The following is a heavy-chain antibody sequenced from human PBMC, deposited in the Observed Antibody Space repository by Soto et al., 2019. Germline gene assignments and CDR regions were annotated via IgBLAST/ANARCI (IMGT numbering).Heavy chain of an antibody. D-gene: IGHD2-21*02. CDR3: ARGGGFCGADCYKGSIDY. CDR1: GFTFSPYT. V-gene: IGHV3-30-3*01. J-gene: IGHJ4*02. Sequence: QVQLVESGGGVGQPGRSLRLSCAASGFTFSPYTMHWVRQTPGKGLEWVAVISYDGSDKNYADSVRGRFTISRDNSKNTLLLQMNSLRAEDMALYYCARGGGFCGADCYKGSIDYWGQGALVTVSS. CDR2: ISYDGSDK.